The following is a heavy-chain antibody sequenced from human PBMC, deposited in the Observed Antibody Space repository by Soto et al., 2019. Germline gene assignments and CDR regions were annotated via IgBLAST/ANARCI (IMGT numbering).Heavy chain of an antibody. CDR3: ASGRRNEGS. V-gene: IGHV3-53*02. CDR2: IYGGGTT. D-gene: IGHD1-1*01. CDR1: GFTVNTNY. Sequence: EVHLVETGGGLIQPGGSLRLSCAASGFTVNTNYMSWVRQAPGKGLEWVSVIYGGGTTYYADSVKGRFTISRDNSKNILYLPMNSLRVEDTAVYSCASGRRNEGSWGQGTLVTVSS. J-gene: IGHJ5*02.